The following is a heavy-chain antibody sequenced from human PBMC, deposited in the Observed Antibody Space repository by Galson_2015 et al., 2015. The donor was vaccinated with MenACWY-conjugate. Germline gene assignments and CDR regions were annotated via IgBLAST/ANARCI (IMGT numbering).Heavy chain of an antibody. CDR1: GYTFTNYA. CDR2: INAGDGNT. D-gene: IGHD6-13*01. Sequence: SVKVSCKASGYTFTNYAMQWVRQAPGQRLEWMGWINAGDGNTKYSQNFQGRLTITRDTSASTAYMEPSSLISEDTAVYYCGRGIWAAVTIRWGHYYMHVRVQPTTVTVS. CDR3: GRGIWAAVTIRWGHYYMHV. V-gene: IGHV1-3*01. J-gene: IGHJ6*03.